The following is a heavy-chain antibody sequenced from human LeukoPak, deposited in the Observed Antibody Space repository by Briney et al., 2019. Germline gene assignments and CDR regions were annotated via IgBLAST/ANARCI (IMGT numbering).Heavy chain of an antibody. CDR2: INPVDFDT. CDR3: ARHVRDTSDSSRRFDY. J-gene: IGHJ4*02. Sequence: PGESLKISCKGSGYSFARNWVGWIRQMPGKGLERMGIINPVDFDTRYSPSFQGQVTMSADRSISTAYLQWSSLKASDSATYYCARHVRDTSDSSRRFDYWGQGSLVTVSS. D-gene: IGHD2-21*01. V-gene: IGHV5-51*01. CDR1: GYSFARNW.